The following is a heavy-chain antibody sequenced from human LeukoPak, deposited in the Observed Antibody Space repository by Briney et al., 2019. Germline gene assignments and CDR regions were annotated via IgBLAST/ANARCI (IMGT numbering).Heavy chain of an antibody. CDR2: IWYDGSNK. J-gene: IGHJ6*02. V-gene: IGHV3-33*01. Sequence: PGGSLRLSCAASGFTFSSYGMHWVRQAPGKGLEWVAVIWYDGSNKYYADSVKGRFTISRDNSKNTLYLQMNSLRAEDTAVYYCARLSLGTGELLDYYYYGMDVWGQGTTVTVSS. D-gene: IGHD3-10*01. CDR1: GFTFSSYG. CDR3: ARLSLGTGELLDYYYYGMDV.